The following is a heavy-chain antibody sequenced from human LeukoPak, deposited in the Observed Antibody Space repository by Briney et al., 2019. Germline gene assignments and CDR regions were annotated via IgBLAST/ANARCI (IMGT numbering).Heavy chain of an antibody. J-gene: IGHJ4*02. Sequence: LETLSLTCTVSGGSISSSGYYWAWIRQPPGKGLEWIGSISYSGTTFYNPSLKSRVTISADTSKNQFFLKLSSVTAADTAMYYCARRVIAATLDYWGRGTLVTVSA. CDR3: ARRVIAATLDY. CDR1: GGSISSSGYY. V-gene: IGHV4-39*01. CDR2: ISYSGTT. D-gene: IGHD2/OR15-2a*01.